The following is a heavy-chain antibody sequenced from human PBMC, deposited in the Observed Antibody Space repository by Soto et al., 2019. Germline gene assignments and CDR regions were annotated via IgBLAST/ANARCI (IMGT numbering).Heavy chain of an antibody. J-gene: IGHJ6*02. CDR2: IIPIIGTA. Sequence: GASVKVSCKASGGTFSSYAISWVRQAPGQGLEWMGGIIPIIGTANYAQKFQGRVTMTTDASVSTAYMELSSLRSEDTAVYYCAKDSSGWSYGMDVWGQGTTVTVSS. CDR1: GGTFSSYA. CDR3: AKDSSGWSYGMDV. D-gene: IGHD6-19*01. V-gene: IGHV1-69*05.